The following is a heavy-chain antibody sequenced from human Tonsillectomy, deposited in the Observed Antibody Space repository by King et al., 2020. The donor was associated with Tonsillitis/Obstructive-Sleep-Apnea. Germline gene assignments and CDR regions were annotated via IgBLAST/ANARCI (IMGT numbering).Heavy chain of an antibody. V-gene: IGHV3-66*01. CDR2: IYSGGST. Sequence: VQLVESGGGLVQPGGSLRLSCAASGFTVSSNYMSWVRQAPGKGLEWVSVIYSGGSTYYADSVKGRFTISRDNSKNTLYLQMNSLRAEDTAVYYCARGGGDFWGGYRNYFDYWGQGTLVTVSS. CDR3: ARGGGDFWGGYRNYFDY. D-gene: IGHD3-3*01. J-gene: IGHJ4*02. CDR1: GFTVSSNY.